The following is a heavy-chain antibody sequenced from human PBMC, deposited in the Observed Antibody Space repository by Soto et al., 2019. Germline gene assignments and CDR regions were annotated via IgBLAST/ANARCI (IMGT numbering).Heavy chain of an antibody. CDR3: ARSVLP. J-gene: IGHJ5*02. CDR2: IYYSGST. V-gene: IGHV4-59*08. CDR1: GDSISSDY. Sequence: PSGTLSLTCTVSGDSISSDYWCWIRQPPGKGLEWIGYIYYSGSTNYNPSLKSRVTISVDTSKNQFSLKLNSVTAADTAVYYCARSVLPWCRGTLVSVSS.